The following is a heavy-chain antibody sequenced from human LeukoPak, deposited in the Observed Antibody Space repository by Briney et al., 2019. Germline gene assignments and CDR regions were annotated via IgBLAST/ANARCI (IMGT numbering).Heavy chain of an antibody. CDR1: GFTFSSYA. CDR3: AKPAGRVQLWPRGYYFDY. CDR2: ISGSGGST. V-gene: IGHV3-23*01. J-gene: IGHJ4*02. Sequence: QPGGSLRLSCAASGFTFSSYAMSWVRQAPGKGLEWVSAISGSGGSTYYADSVKGRFTISRDNSKNTLYLQMNSLRAEDTAVYYCAKPAGRVQLWPRGYYFDYWGQGTLVTVSS. D-gene: IGHD5-18*01.